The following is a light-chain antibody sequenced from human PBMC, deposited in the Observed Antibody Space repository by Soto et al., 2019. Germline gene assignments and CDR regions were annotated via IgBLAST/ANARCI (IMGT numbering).Light chain of an antibody. CDR1: QSVSHA. Sequence: EVVLTQSPATLSLYPWDRATRSCRASQSVSHALASYQQKPGHAPRLLIHDASSRATGIPARFSGSGSGTEFTLSIGSLHSEDFAVYYCQQYNNWPPITFGQGTRLEIK. V-gene: IGKV3D-15*01. CDR3: QQYNNWPPIT. J-gene: IGKJ5*01. CDR2: DAS.